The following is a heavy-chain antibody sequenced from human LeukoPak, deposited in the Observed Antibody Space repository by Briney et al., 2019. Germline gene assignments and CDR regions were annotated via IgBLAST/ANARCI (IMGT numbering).Heavy chain of an antibody. J-gene: IGHJ3*02. D-gene: IGHD6-6*01. Sequence: ASVEVSCKASGYTFTSYDINWVRQATGQGLEWMGWMNPNSGNTGYARKFQGRVTMTRNTSISTAYMELSSLRSEDTAVYYCARGQTSNDAFDIWGQGTMVTVSS. V-gene: IGHV1-8*01. CDR1: GYTFTSYD. CDR3: ARGQTSNDAFDI. CDR2: MNPNSGNT.